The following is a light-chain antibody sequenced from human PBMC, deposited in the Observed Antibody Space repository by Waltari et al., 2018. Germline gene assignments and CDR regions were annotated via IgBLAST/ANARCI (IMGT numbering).Light chain of an antibody. Sequence: QSVLTQPPSASGTPGQRVTITCSGRRPHIGSNYVSWYQQLPGTAPKLLIYRNNQRLSGVPDRFSGSKSGTSASLAISGLRSEDEADYYCAAWDDSLSGWVFGGGTKLTVL. V-gene: IGLV1-47*01. CDR1: RPHIGSNY. J-gene: IGLJ3*02. CDR3: AAWDDSLSGWV. CDR2: RNN.